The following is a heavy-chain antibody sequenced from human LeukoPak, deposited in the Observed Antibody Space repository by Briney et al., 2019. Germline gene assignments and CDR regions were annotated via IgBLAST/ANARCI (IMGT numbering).Heavy chain of an antibody. V-gene: IGHV4-61*02. CDR2: IYTSGST. CDR1: GGSISSSSYY. J-gene: IGHJ5*02. CDR3: ARGSRGGSFDP. Sequence: SETLSLTCTVSGGSISSSSYYWSWIRQPAGKGLEWIGRIYTSGSTNYNPSLKSRVTISVDTSKNQFSLKLSSVTAADTAVYYCARGSRGGSFDPWGQGTLVTVSS. D-gene: IGHD3-10*01.